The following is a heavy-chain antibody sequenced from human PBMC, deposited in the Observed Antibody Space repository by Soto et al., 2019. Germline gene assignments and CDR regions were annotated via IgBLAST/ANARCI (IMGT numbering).Heavy chain of an antibody. CDR2: IYWDDDK. CDR3: AHGFWRGSNHDFDY. D-gene: IGHD6-13*01. V-gene: IGHV2-5*02. CDR1: GFSLSTYGMG. Sequence: QITLKESGPTLVKPTQTLTLTCTFSGFSLSTYGMGMGWIRQPPGKAPEWLSVIYWDDDKRYSPSLKSRLTITKDTSKSQVVLTMTDVDPVETATSDRAHGFWRGSNHDFDYWGQGSLVTVSS. J-gene: IGHJ4*02.